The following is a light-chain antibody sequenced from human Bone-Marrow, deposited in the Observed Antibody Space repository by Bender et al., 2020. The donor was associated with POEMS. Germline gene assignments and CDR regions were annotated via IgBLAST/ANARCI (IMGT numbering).Light chain of an antibody. V-gene: IGLV6-57*02. Sequence: NFMLTQPHSVSGSPGKTVTISCTVSGGSVDTNYVQWYQQRPGSAPTVVIYEDDKRPSGVPVRFSGSTDSSSNSASLTISALKTEDEADYYCHSYDGTNLLVFGGGTKLTVL. J-gene: IGLJ3*02. CDR2: EDD. CDR3: HSYDGTNLLV. CDR1: GGSVDTNY.